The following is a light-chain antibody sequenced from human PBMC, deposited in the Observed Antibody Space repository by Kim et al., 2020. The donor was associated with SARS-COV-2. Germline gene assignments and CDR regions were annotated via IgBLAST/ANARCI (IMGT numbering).Light chain of an antibody. CDR1: SFNIGAGYD. J-gene: IGLJ3*02. V-gene: IGLV1-40*01. CDR3: QSYDSSLSGWV. Sequence: RVTISCTGSSFNIGAGYDVHWYQQFPGIAPKFLIYGNSNRPSGVPDRFSGSKSGTSASLAITGLQAEDEADYYCQSYDSSLSGWVFGGGTQLTVL. CDR2: GNS.